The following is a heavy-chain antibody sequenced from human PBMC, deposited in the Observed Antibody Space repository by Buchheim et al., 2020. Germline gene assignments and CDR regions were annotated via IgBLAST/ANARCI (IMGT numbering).Heavy chain of an antibody. Sequence: EVQLLESGGGLVQPGESLRLSCAASGFTFSSYAMSWVRQAPGKGLEWVSSISGSGVSTYYADSVKGRFTISRDNSKNTLYLQMNRLSADETAVYYCAKVDSSWYLSDYWGQGTL. J-gene: IGHJ4*02. CDR2: ISGSGVST. D-gene: IGHD6-13*01. CDR1: GFTFSSYA. CDR3: AKVDSSWYLSDY. V-gene: IGHV3-23*01.